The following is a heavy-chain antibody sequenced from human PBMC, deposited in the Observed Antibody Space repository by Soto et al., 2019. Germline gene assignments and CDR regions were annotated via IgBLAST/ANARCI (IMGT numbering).Heavy chain of an antibody. CDR1: GCSISSGGYS. Sequence: QLQLQESGSGLVKPSQTLSLTCTVSGCSISSGGYSWTWIRQSPGKDLEWIGYTYQSGSDYYNPSHKSRVTISVDRSTSQFYLALTSVTAADTAVYYCARDYYSMDVCGQGTTVTVSS. J-gene: IGHJ6*02. CDR3: ARDYYSMDV. V-gene: IGHV4-30-2*06. CDR2: TYQSGSD.